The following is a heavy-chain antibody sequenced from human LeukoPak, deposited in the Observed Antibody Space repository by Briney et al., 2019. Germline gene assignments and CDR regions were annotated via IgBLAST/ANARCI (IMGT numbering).Heavy chain of an antibody. D-gene: IGHD2-15*01. CDR2: ISGYNGKT. V-gene: IGHV1-18*01. J-gene: IGHJ6*03. Sequence: ASVKVSCKASGYTFTSYGISWVRQAPGQGLEWMGWISGYNGKTNYAQKLQGRVTMTTDTSTSTAYMELSRLRSDDTAVYYCASYQNDINCSGGSCYSTYYYMDVWGKGTTVTVSS. CDR1: GYTFTSYG. CDR3: ASYQNDINCSGGSCYSTYYYMDV.